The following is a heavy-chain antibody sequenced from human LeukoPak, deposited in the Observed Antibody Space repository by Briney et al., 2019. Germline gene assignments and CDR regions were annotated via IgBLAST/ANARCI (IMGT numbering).Heavy chain of an antibody. Sequence: ASVKVSCKASGYTFTSYGISWVRQAPGQGLEWMGWINAYNGNTNYAQKLQGRVTMTTDTSTSTAYMELRSLRSDDTAVYYCARAIYSSGWPWGYYYYYTDVWGKGTTVTISS. J-gene: IGHJ6*03. CDR1: GYTFTSYG. D-gene: IGHD6-19*01. CDR3: ARAIYSSGWPWGYYYYYTDV. V-gene: IGHV1-18*01. CDR2: INAYNGNT.